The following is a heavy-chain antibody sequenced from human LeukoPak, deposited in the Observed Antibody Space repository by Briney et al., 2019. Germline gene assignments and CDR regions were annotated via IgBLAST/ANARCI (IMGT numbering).Heavy chain of an antibody. Sequence: GGSLRLSCAASGFTFSSCWMYWVRQAPGKGLVWVSRIGPDGRYTNYADSVKGRFSISRDNAKNTLNLQMNGLRGEDTAVYYCARDPFTTGDYWGQGTLVTVSS. CDR2: IGPDGRYT. D-gene: IGHD1-1*01. CDR3: ARDPFTTGDY. V-gene: IGHV3-74*01. J-gene: IGHJ4*02. CDR1: GFTFSSCW.